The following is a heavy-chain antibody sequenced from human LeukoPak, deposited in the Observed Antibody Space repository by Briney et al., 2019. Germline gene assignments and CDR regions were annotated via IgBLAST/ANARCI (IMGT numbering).Heavy chain of an antibody. V-gene: IGHV3-66*01. D-gene: IGHD4-23*01. Sequence: GGSLRLSCAASGFTVSSNYISWVRQAPGRGLEWVSVFYSGGNTDYADSVKGRFTISRDNSKNTLYLQMNSLRAEDTAVYYCARGYGGYYFDYWGQGTLVTVSS. CDR3: ARGYGGYYFDY. J-gene: IGHJ4*02. CDR2: FYSGGNT. CDR1: GFTVSSNY.